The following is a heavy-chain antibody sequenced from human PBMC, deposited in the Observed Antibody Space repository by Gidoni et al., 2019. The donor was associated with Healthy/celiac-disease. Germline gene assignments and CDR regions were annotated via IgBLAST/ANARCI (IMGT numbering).Heavy chain of an antibody. CDR2: ISGSGGST. J-gene: IGHJ4*02. D-gene: IGHD3-10*01. CDR3: AKDTSYGSGSYYYY. Sequence: EVQLLESGGGLVQPGGSLRLSCAASGFTFSSYAMSWVRQAPGKGLEWGSAISGSGGSTYYADSVKGRFTISRDNSKNTLYLQMNSLRAEDTAVYYCAKDTSYGSGSYYYYWGQGTLVTVSS. CDR1: GFTFSSYA. V-gene: IGHV3-23*01.